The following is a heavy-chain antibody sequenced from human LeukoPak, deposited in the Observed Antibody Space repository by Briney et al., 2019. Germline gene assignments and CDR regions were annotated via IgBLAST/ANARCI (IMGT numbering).Heavy chain of an antibody. D-gene: IGHD3-22*01. CDR2: IIPIFGTA. Sequence: SVKVSCKASGGTFSSYAISWVRQAPGQGLEWRGRIIPIFGTANYAQKFQGRVTITTDESTSTAYMELSSLRYEDTAVYYCARSNYYDSSGYYPYWGQGTMVTVSS. CDR1: GGTFSSYA. J-gene: IGHJ4*02. CDR3: ARSNYYDSSGYYPY. V-gene: IGHV1-69*05.